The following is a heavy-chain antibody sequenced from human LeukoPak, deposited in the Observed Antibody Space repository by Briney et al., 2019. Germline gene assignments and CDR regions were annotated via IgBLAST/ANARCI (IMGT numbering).Heavy chain of an antibody. V-gene: IGHV3-21*01. CDR1: GFTFSSYA. D-gene: IGHD6-13*01. CDR3: ATDSSWYNWFDP. Sequence: PGGSLRLSCAASGFTFSSYAMSWVRQAPGKGLEWVSSISSSSSYIYYADSVKGRFTISRDNAKNSLYLQMNSLRAEDTAVYYCATDSSWYNWFDPWGQGTLVTVSS. J-gene: IGHJ5*02. CDR2: ISSSSSYI.